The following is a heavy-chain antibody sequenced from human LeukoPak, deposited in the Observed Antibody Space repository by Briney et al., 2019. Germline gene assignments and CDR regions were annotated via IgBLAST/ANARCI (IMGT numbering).Heavy chain of an antibody. V-gene: IGHV1-3*04. CDR1: GYTFSNYG. CDR3: ARVPLHDASGHYYSH. D-gene: IGHD3-22*01. Sequence: ASVKVSCKTSGYTFSNYGMHWVRQAPRQSLEWMGWINTGNGNTKSSQKFQDRVTLSRDTSASTAYMELNSLSSEDTAVYYCARVPLHDASGHYYSHWGQGTLVTVSS. J-gene: IGHJ1*01. CDR2: INTGNGNT.